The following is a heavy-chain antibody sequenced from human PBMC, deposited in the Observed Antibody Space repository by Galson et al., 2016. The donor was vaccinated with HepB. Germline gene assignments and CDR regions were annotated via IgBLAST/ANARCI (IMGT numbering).Heavy chain of an antibody. J-gene: IGHJ6*03. Sequence: SETLSLTCTVSGGSISSYYWSWIRQPPGRGLEWIGYIYYSGSTNYNPSLKSRVTISVDTSKNQFSLKLSSVTAADTAVYYCARDRDSDIDDYYYMDVWGTGTTVTVSS. V-gene: IGHV4-59*01. CDR1: GGSISSYY. CDR2: IYYSGST. CDR3: ARDRDSDIDDYYYMDV.